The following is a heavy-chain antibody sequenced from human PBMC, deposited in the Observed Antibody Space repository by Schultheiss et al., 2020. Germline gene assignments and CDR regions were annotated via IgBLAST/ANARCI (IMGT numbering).Heavy chain of an antibody. V-gene: IGHV4-59*08. CDR3: ARPLVRSVWGVIVYGMDV. J-gene: IGHJ6*02. CDR2: IFYNGGT. D-gene: IGHD3-10*01. CDR1: GGSINNYY. Sequence: SQTLSLTCTVSGGSINNYYWSWIRQPPGKGLEWIGYIFYNGGTTYNPSLKSRVTISVDTSKNQFSLNLSYVTAADTAVYYCARPLVRSVWGVIVYGMDVWGQGTTVNGYS.